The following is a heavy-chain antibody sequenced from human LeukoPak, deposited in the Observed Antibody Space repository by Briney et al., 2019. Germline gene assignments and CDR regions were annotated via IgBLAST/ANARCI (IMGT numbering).Heavy chain of an antibody. CDR3: ARGNGNRDGYLDY. CDR2: IWHDGTDK. CDR1: GFTFSSND. J-gene: IGHJ4*02. Sequence: RGSLRLSCTASGFTFSSNDMHWVRQAPGKGLEWVAVIWHDGTDKYYADSVKGRFTISRDNYKNTLNLQMSSLRAEDTAVYYCARGNGNRDGYLDYWGPGSLGTVSS. D-gene: IGHD5-18*01. V-gene: IGHV3-33*01.